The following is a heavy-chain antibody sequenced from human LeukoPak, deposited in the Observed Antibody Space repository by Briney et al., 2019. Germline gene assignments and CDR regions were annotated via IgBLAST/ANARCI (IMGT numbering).Heavy chain of an antibody. CDR3: AKFRYSSSLVALDY. Sequence: GGSLRLSCAASGFTFSSSAMSWVRQAPGKGLEWVSSISGSGDSTYYADSVKGRFTISRDNSKNTLYLQMNSLRAEDTAVYYCAKFRYSSSLVALDYWGQGTLVTVSS. J-gene: IGHJ4*02. V-gene: IGHV3-23*01. CDR2: ISGSGDST. CDR1: GFTFSSSA. D-gene: IGHD6-13*01.